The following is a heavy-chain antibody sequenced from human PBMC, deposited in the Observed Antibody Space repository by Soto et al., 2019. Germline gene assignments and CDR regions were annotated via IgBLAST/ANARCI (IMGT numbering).Heavy chain of an antibody. CDR3: ARHLGADILTFDY. CDR1: GGSISSSSYY. D-gene: IGHD3-9*01. CDR2: IYYSGST. J-gene: IGHJ4*02. Sequence: SETLSLTCTVSGGSISSSSYYWGWIRQPPGKGLEWIGSIYYSGSTYYNPSLKSRVTISVDTSKNQFSLKLSSVTAADTAVYYCARHLGADILTFDYWGQGTLVTVSS. V-gene: IGHV4-39*01.